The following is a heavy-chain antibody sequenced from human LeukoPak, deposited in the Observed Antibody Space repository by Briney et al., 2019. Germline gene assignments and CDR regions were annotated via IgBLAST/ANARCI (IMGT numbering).Heavy chain of an antibody. Sequence: VASVKVSCKASGYTFTGYYMHWVRQAPGQGLEWMGWINPNSGGTNYAQKFQGRVTMTRDTSISTAYMELSRLRSDDTAVYYCAKDHAVAGTSNWFDPWGQGTLVTVSS. D-gene: IGHD6-19*01. CDR2: INPNSGGT. J-gene: IGHJ5*02. V-gene: IGHV1-2*02. CDR1: GYTFTGYY. CDR3: AKDHAVAGTSNWFDP.